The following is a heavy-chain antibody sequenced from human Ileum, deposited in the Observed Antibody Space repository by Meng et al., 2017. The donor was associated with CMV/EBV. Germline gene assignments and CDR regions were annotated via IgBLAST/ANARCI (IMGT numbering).Heavy chain of an antibody. J-gene: IGHJ4*02. V-gene: IGHV4-39*01. CDR3: ARRVVVLGGPFDY. CDR1: GGSISSSTYY. CDR2: IYFSGST. Sequence: TVSGGSISSSTYYWGWIRQPPGKGLEWIGNIYFSGSTYYNPSLKSRVTISVDTSKNQFSLKLSSVTAADTAVYYCARRVVVLGGPFDYWGQGTLVTVSS. D-gene: IGHD2-15*01.